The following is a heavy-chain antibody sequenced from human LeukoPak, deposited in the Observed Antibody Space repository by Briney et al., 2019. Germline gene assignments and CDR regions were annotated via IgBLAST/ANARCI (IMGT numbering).Heavy chain of an antibody. J-gene: IGHJ4*02. CDR1: AFTFSTSW. V-gene: IGHV3-74*01. D-gene: IGHD3-9*01. CDR3: VRSLTGTDDY. CDR2: INRDGSRT. Sequence: GGSLRLSCAASAFTFSTSWMIWVRQAPAKGLVWVSHINRDGSRTTYADSVKGRFTISRDNAKNTVYLQMNSLRAEDTALYFCVRSLTGTDDYWGQGTLVTVSS.